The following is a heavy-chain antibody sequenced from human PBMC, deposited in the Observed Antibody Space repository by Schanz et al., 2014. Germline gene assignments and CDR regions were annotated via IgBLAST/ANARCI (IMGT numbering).Heavy chain of an antibody. J-gene: IGHJ4*02. D-gene: IGHD3-9*01. CDR2: VRKKEFSDDTE. CDR1: GFSFSDHA. V-gene: IGHV3-72*01. Sequence: VELVESGGGLVQPGGSLRLSCAASGFSFSDHAMDWVRPAAGTGLEWVGRVRKKEFSDDTEEYAASVRGRFTISRDDSKNVVNLQMNGLKTEDTAMYYCVREGSTTPVAGLRSFDWLGRFDYWGQGALVTVSS. CDR3: VREGSTTPVAGLRSFDWLGRFDY.